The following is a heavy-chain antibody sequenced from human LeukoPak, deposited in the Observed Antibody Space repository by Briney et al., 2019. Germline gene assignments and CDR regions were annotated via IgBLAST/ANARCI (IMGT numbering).Heavy chain of an antibody. CDR1: GGSFSGYY. V-gene: IGHV4-59*01. CDR2: IYYSGST. Sequence: SETLSLTCAVYGGSFSGYYWSWIRQPPGKGLEWIGYIYYSGSTNYNPSLKSRVTISVDMSKNQFSLKLSSVTAADTAVYYCARGLRYGSGSQLDWFDPWGQGTLVTVSS. D-gene: IGHD3-10*01. CDR3: ARGLRYGSGSQLDWFDP. J-gene: IGHJ5*02.